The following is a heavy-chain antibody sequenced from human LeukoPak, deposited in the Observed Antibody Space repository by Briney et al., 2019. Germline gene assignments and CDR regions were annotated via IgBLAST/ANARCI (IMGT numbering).Heavy chain of an antibody. CDR2: ISSSGSTI. CDR1: GFTFSDYY. CDR3: ARDGILLRYFDWLPRRSSIYFDY. J-gene: IGHJ4*02. Sequence: GGSLRLSCAASGFTFSDYYMSWIRQAPGKGLEWVSYISSSGSTIYYADSVKGRFSISRDNAKNSLYLQMNSMRAEDTAVYYCARDGILLRYFDWLPRRSSIYFDYWGQGTLVTVSS. V-gene: IGHV3-11*01. D-gene: IGHD3-9*01.